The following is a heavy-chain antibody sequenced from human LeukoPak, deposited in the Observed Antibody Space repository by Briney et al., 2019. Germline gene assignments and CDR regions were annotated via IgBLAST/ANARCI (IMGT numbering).Heavy chain of an antibody. D-gene: IGHD2-15*01. CDR2: ISSSNSYI. J-gene: IGHJ4*02. CDR3: ARVPCSGGSCYFDY. Sequence: SGGSLRLSCAASGFTFSSYSMNWVRQAPGKGLEWVSSISSSNSYIYYADSVKGRFTISRDNAKNSLYLQMNSLRAEDTAVYYCARVPCSGGSCYFDYWGQGTLVTVSS. V-gene: IGHV3-21*01. CDR1: GFTFSSYS.